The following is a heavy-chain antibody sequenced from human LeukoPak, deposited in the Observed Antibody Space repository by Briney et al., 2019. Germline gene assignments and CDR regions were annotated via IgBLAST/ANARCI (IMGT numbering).Heavy chain of an antibody. J-gene: IGHJ4*02. CDR1: GYTFTHQW. V-gene: IGHV5-51*01. D-gene: IGHD3-10*01. Sequence: GESLRISCKASGYTFTHQWTGWVRQMPGSGLEWMGIIYPRDSDTIYSPSFQGHVTISADTSINTAYLEWSSLEASDTAIYYCARHSDVIGAIWGQGTLVTVSS. CDR3: ARHSDVIGAI. CDR2: IYPRDSDT.